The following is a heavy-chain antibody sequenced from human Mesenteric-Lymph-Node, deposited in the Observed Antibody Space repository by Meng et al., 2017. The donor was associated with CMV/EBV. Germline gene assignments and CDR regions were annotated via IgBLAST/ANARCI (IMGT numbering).Heavy chain of an antibody. CDR2: IIPILGIA. Sequence: SGGTFSSYAIGWVRQAPGHGLEWMGGIIPILGIANYAQKFQGRVTIPADKSTSTAYMELSSLRSEDTAVYYCARGIAAAGNHNWFDPWGQGTLVTVSS. D-gene: IGHD6-13*01. J-gene: IGHJ5*02. CDR3: ARGIAAAGNHNWFDP. V-gene: IGHV1-69*10. CDR1: GGTFSSYA.